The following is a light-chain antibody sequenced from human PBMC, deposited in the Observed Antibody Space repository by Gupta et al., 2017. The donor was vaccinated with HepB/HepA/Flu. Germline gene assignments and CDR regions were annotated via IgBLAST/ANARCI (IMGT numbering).Light chain of an antibody. Sequence: SYVLTHLPSLSLSPRQTATVSCAGNNIGSTTVHWYQQKRGQAPVLVIYYHADRPSGIPERFSGSNSGDTATVTIRWVEAGDEAGYSCQVWDASSDLRLFGGGTKLTVL. CDR2: YHA. CDR1: NIGSTT. J-gene: IGLJ2*01. CDR3: QVWDASSDLRL. V-gene: IGLV3-21*04.